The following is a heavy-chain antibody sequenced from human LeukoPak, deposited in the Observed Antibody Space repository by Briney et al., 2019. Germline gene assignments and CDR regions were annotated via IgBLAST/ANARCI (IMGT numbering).Heavy chain of an antibody. CDR2: ISGSGGST. D-gene: IGHD6-19*01. CDR3: AKHREQWLVPPAFDY. CDR1: GFTFNSYA. Sequence: GGSLRLSCAVSGFTFNSYAMSWVRQAPGKGLEWVSGISGSGGSTYYADSVKGRFTISRDNSKNTLYLQINSLRVEDTAVYYCAKHREQWLVPPAFDYWGQGTLVTVSS. J-gene: IGHJ4*02. V-gene: IGHV3-23*01.